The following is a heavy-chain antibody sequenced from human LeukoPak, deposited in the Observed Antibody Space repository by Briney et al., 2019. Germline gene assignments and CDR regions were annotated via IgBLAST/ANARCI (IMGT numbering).Heavy chain of an antibody. V-gene: IGHV2-5*01. CDR1: GFSLNTNDVG. Sequence: SGPTLVNPTQTLTLTCTFSGFSLNTNDVGVGWIRQPPGKALEWLALIYWNDDKRYSPSLKSRLTITKDTSKNQVVLTMTNMDPVDTATCSCAHVLRFLEWPPTPSFDYWGQGTLVTVSS. CDR3: AHVLRFLEWPPTPSFDY. D-gene: IGHD3-3*01. CDR2: IYWNDDK. J-gene: IGHJ4*02.